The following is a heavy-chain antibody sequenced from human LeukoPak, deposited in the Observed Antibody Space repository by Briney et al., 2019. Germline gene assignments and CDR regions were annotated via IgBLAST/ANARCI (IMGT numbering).Heavy chain of an antibody. CDR1: GFTFSSYA. J-gene: IGHJ4*02. D-gene: IGHD6-13*01. CDR2: ISSNGGST. CDR3: ARGSSWYYFDY. Sequence: GGPLRLSCAASGFTFSSYAMHWVRQAPGKGLEYVSAISSNGGSTYYANSVKGRFTISRDNSKNTLYLQMGSLRAEDMAVYYCARGSSWYYFDYWGQGTLVTVSS. V-gene: IGHV3-64*01.